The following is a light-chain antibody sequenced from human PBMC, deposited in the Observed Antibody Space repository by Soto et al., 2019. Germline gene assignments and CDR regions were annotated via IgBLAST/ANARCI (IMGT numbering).Light chain of an antibody. CDR3: SSYAGSNHFPVV. Sequence: QSALTQPPSASGSPGQSVTISCTGTSSDVGGYNYVSWYQQHPGKAPKLMIYDVNKRPSGVPDRFSGSRSGNTASLTVSGLQAEDEADYYCSSYAGSNHFPVVFGGGTKVTVL. J-gene: IGLJ2*01. CDR2: DVN. CDR1: SSDVGGYNY. V-gene: IGLV2-8*01.